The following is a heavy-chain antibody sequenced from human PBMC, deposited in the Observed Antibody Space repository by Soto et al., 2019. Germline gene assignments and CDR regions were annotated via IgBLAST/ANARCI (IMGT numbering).Heavy chain of an antibody. CDR3: VRGVTMFRGVITRFDF. Sequence: PGESLKISCKGSGYTFTSFWIAWVRQMPGKGLEWMGVIYPGDSDTSYSPSFQGLVTISVDKSINTAYLQWSSLKASDSAMYYCVRGVTMFRGVITRFDFWGQGALVTVS. D-gene: IGHD3-10*01. CDR2: IYPGDSDT. V-gene: IGHV5-51*01. CDR1: GYTFTSFW. J-gene: IGHJ4*02.